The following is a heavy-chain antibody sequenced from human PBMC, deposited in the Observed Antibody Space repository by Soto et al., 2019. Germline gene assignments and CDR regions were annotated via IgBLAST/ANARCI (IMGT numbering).Heavy chain of an antibody. CDR2: ISSDGSNK. D-gene: IGHD3-16*01. Sequence: QVQLVESGGGVVQSGRSLRLSCAASGFTLSLYGMHWVRQAPGKGLEWVAVISSDGSNKNYADSVKGRFTISRDNSKNTLYLQMDSLRAEDTAVYYCAKDFWGVWYFDLWGRGTLVTVSS. V-gene: IGHV3-30*18. CDR3: AKDFWGVWYFDL. CDR1: GFTLSLYG. J-gene: IGHJ2*01.